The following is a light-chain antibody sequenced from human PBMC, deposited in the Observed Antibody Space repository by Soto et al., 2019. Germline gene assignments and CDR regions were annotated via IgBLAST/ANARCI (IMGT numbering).Light chain of an antibody. CDR3: QQYGIAPRT. CDR2: GAS. J-gene: IGKJ1*01. V-gene: IGKV3-20*01. CDR1: QSVISNY. Sequence: EIVLTQSPGTLSLSPGERATLSCRASQSVISNYLAWYQQKPGQPPRLLIYGASSRPTGIPDRFSGSGAGTDFTLTISRLEPEDFAVYHCQQYGIAPRTFGQGTKVEIK.